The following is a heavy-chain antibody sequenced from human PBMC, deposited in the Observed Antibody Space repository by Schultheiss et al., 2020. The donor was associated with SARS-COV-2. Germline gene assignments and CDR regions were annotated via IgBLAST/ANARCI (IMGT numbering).Heavy chain of an antibody. Sequence: GESLKISCAASGFTFSSYGMHWVRQAPGKGLEWVAVISYDGSNKYYADSVKGRFTISRDNSKNTLFLQMNSLRDEDTAVYYCARDMGDCSSTTCYFGIDCWGQGTLVTVSS. CDR3: ARDMGDCSSTTCYFGIDC. CDR1: GFTFSSYG. CDR2: ISYDGSNK. J-gene: IGHJ4*02. V-gene: IGHV3-30*19. D-gene: IGHD2-2*01.